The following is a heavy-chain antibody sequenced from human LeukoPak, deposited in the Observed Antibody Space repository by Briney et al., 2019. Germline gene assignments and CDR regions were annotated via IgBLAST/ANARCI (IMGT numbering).Heavy chain of an antibody. D-gene: IGHD3-9*01. J-gene: IGHJ6*02. Sequence: PGGSLRLSCAASGFTFSSYSMNWVRQAPGKGLEWVSSISSSSSYIYYADSVKGRFTISRDNAKNSLYLQMNSLRAEDTAVYYCAREDVISGGFHYYYGMDVWGQGTTVTVSS. V-gene: IGHV3-21*01. CDR2: ISSSSSYI. CDR3: AREDVISGGFHYYYGMDV. CDR1: GFTFSSYS.